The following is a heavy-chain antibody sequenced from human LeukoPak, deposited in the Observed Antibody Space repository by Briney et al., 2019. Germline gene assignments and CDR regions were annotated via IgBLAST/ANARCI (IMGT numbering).Heavy chain of an antibody. CDR1: GFTFSDYY. CDR2: ISSSGSTI. CDR3: ARQRPNIVVVPAAIWFDP. Sequence: GGSLRLSCAASGFTFSDYYMSWIRQAPGKGLEWVSYISSSGSTIYYADSVKGRFTISRDNAKNSLYLQMNSLRAEDTAVYYCARQRPNIVVVPAAIWFDPWGQGTLVTASS. J-gene: IGHJ5*02. V-gene: IGHV3-11*04. D-gene: IGHD2-2*01.